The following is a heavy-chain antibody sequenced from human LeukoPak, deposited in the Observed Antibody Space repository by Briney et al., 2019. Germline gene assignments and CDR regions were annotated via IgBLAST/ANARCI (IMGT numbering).Heavy chain of an antibody. V-gene: IGHV3-7*03. CDR1: GFTFSSFW. CDR3: ARGGSRHPSPEDY. J-gene: IGHJ4*02. CDR2: IKQDGSEK. D-gene: IGHD1-1*01. Sequence: AGGSLRLSCAASGFTFSSFWMSWVRQAPGKGLAWVVNIKQDGSEKYFVDSVKGRFTISRDNAKNSLYLQMSSLRAEDTAVYYCARGGSRHPSPEDYWGRGTLVTVSS.